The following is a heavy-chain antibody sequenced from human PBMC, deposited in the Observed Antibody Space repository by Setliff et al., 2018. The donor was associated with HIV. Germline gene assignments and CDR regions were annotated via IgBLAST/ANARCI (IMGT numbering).Heavy chain of an antibody. Sequence: SETLSLTCTVSGGSISSYYWSWIRQPPGKGLEWIGYIYTSGSVNYNPSLNSRVTISVDTSKNQFSLKLSSVTAADTAVYYCARRPRIVGVRKNAFDIWGQGTMVTVSS. J-gene: IGHJ3*02. CDR1: GGSISSYY. D-gene: IGHD1-26*01. CDR2: IYTSGSV. CDR3: ARRPRIVGVRKNAFDI. V-gene: IGHV4-4*09.